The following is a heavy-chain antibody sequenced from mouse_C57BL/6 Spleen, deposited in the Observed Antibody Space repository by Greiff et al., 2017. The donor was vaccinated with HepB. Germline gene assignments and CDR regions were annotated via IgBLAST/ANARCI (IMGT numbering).Heavy chain of an antibody. CDR1: GYSITSGYY. D-gene: IGHD3-3*01. J-gene: IGHJ2*01. CDR2: ISYDGSN. CDR3: ARGATARNFDY. V-gene: IGHV3-6*01. Sequence: ESGPGLVKPSQSLSLTCSVTGYSITSGYYWNWIRQFPGNKLEWMGYISYDGSNNYNPSLKNRISITRDTSKNQFFLKLNSVTTEDTATYYWARGATARNFDYWGQGTTLTVSS.